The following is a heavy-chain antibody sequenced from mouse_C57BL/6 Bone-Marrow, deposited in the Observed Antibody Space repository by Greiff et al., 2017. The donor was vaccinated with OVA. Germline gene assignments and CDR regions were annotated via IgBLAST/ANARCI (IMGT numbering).Heavy chain of an antibody. CDR3: AKNSDYYGSSLMDY. V-gene: IGHV2-5*01. Sequence: QVQLQQSGPGLVQPSQSLSITCTVSGFSLTSYGVHWVRQSPGKGLEWLGVIWRGGSTDYNAAFMSRLSITKDNSKSQVFFKMNSLQADDTAIYYCAKNSDYYGSSLMDYWGQGTSVTVSS. J-gene: IGHJ4*01. CDR2: IWRGGST. D-gene: IGHD1-1*01. CDR1: GFSLTSYG.